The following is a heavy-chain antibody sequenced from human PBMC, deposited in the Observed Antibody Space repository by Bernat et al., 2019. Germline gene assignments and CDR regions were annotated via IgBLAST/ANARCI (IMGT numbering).Heavy chain of an antibody. D-gene: IGHD5-12*01. Sequence: QVQLVQSGAEVKKPGSSVKVSCKASGDTFTSYAISWVRQAPGQGLEWMGGIIPIFGNANYAQKFQVRVTITRDESTSTAYMELSSRRSGDTAVYYCARGSEYGGYPSLDYWGQGTLVTVSS. V-gene: IGHV1-69*05. CDR3: ARGSEYGGYPSLDY. J-gene: IGHJ4*02. CDR2: IIPIFGNA. CDR1: GDTFTSYA.